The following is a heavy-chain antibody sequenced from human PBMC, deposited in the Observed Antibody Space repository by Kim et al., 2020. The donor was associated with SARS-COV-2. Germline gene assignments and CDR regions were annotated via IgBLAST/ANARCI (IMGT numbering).Heavy chain of an antibody. V-gene: IGHV4-31*03. J-gene: IGHJ6*03. CDR3: AGSDTMVTWNRNYYYYYCMDV. CDR2: IYYSGST. D-gene: IGHD5-18*01. CDR1: GGSISSGGYY. Sequence: SETLSLTCTVSGGSISSGGYYWSWIRQHPGKGLEWIGYIYYSGSTYYNPSLKSRVTISVDTSKNQFSLKLSSVTAADTAVYYCAGSDTMVTWNRNYYYYYCMDVWGKGTTVTVSS.